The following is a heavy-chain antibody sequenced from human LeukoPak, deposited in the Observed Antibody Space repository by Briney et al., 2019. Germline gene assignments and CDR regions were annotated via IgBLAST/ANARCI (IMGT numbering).Heavy chain of an antibody. CDR1: GGTFSNYA. CDR3: ASTDYYDSRGYGGSFAI. CDR2: NIPMFDTP. D-gene: IGHD3-22*01. V-gene: IGHV1-69*01. Sequence: GSSVKVSCKASGGTFSNYAISWVRQAPGQGLEWMGGNIPMFDTPIYAQKFQGRVTITADESTSTVYMELSSLRSEDTAVYFCASTDYYDSRGYGGSFAIWGQGTMVTVSS. J-gene: IGHJ3*02.